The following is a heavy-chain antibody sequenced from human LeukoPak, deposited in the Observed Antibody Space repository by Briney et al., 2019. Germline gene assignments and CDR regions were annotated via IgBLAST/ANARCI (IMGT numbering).Heavy chain of an antibody. CDR3: ARRPNWGAANWYFDL. V-gene: IGHV3-13*01. J-gene: IGHJ2*01. CDR2: IGVGGGT. Sequence: PGGSLRLSCAVSGFTVNYYDMHWVRRCTGKGLEWVSTIGVGGGTHYPDSVKGRFTISRENAKNSLYLQMHSLRVEDTAVYYCARRPNWGAANWYFDLWGRGTLVTVSS. D-gene: IGHD7-27*01. CDR1: GFTVNYYD.